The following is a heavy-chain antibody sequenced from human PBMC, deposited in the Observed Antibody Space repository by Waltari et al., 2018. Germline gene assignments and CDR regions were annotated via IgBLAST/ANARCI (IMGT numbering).Heavy chain of an antibody. CDR3: ARARGLGATKDY. V-gene: IGHV4-39*07. J-gene: IGHJ4*02. CDR1: GGSISSSRSY. D-gene: IGHD1-26*01. Sequence: QLQLQESGPGLVKPSETLSLTCTVSGGSISSSRSYWGWIRQPPGKGLEWIGSIYYSGSTYYNPSLKSRVTVSVDTSKNQFSLKLSAVTAADTAVYYCARARGLGATKDYWGQGTLVTVSS. CDR2: IYYSGST.